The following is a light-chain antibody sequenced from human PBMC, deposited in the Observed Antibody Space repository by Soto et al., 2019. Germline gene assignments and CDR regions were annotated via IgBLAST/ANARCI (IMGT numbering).Light chain of an antibody. V-gene: IGLV2-14*01. CDR1: RSDVGRYNY. CDR3: SSYAGSSNV. Sequence: QSALTQPASVSGSPGQSIVISCTGTRSDVGRYNYVSWYQQHPGKAPKLLIYEVTYRPSGVSARFSGSKSGNTASLTVSGLQAEDEADYYCSSYAGSSNVFGTGTKVTVL. CDR2: EVT. J-gene: IGLJ1*01.